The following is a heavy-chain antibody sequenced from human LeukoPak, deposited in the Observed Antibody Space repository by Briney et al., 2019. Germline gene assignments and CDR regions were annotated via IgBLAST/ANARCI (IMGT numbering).Heavy chain of an antibody. J-gene: IGHJ4*02. Sequence: GGSLRLSCAASGFTFSSYAMSWVRQAPGKGLEWVSAISGSGGSTYYADSVKGRFTISRDNSKNTLYLQMNSLRAEDTAVYYCAKAPNYYDSSGYSPDYWGQGTLVTVSS. CDR1: GFTFSSYA. D-gene: IGHD3-22*01. CDR3: AKAPNYYDSSGYSPDY. V-gene: IGHV3-23*01. CDR2: ISGSGGST.